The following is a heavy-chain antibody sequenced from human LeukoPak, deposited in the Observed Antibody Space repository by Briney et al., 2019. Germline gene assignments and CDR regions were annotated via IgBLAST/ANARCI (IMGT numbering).Heavy chain of an antibody. Sequence: GGSLRLSCAASGFTFSSYEMHWVRQAPGKGLEWVSYISSSGSTIYYADSVKGRFTISRDNAKNSLYLQMNSLRAEDTAVYYCASIYSGSYYQNAFDIWGQGTMVTVSS. V-gene: IGHV3-48*03. D-gene: IGHD1-26*01. CDR2: ISSSGSTI. J-gene: IGHJ3*02. CDR1: GFTFSSYE. CDR3: ASIYSGSYYQNAFDI.